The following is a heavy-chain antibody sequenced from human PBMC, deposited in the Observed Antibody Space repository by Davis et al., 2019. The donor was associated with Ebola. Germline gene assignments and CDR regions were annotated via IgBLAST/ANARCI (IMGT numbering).Heavy chain of an antibody. CDR3: AILSAMAAFDY. Sequence: ASVKVSCKASGGTFSTYAISWVRQTPGQGLEWMGWISAYNGNTNYAQKLQGRVTMTTDTSTSTAYMELRSLRSDDTAVYYCAILSAMAAFDYWGQGTLVTVSS. V-gene: IGHV1-18*01. CDR2: ISAYNGNT. D-gene: IGHD3-3*02. J-gene: IGHJ4*02. CDR1: GGTFSTYA.